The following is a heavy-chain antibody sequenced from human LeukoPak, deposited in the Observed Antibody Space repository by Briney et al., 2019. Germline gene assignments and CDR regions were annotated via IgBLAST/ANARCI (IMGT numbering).Heavy chain of an antibody. CDR1: GFTFSSYG. J-gene: IGHJ4*02. V-gene: IGHV3-33*01. Sequence: GRSLRLSCAASGFTFSSYGMHWVRQAPGKGLEWVAVIWYDGSNKYYADSVKGRFTISRDNSKNTLYPQMNGLRAEDTAVYYCARDRGLGNFDYWGQGTLVTVSS. CDR3: ARDRGLGNFDY. D-gene: IGHD3-10*01. CDR2: IWYDGSNK.